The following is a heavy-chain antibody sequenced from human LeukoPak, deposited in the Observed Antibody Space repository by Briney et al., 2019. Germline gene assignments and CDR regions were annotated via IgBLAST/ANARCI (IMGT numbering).Heavy chain of an antibody. CDR3: ARDSLWCSTTSCYMEYFRH. Sequence: PGGSLRLSCAASGFTFSSYSMNWVRQAPGKGLEWVSSISSSSSYIYYADSVKGRFTISRDNAKNSLYLQMNSLRAEDTAVYYCARDSLWCSTTSCYMEYFRHWGQGTLLTVSS. CDR1: GFTFSSYS. CDR2: ISSSSSYI. J-gene: IGHJ1*01. D-gene: IGHD2-2*02. V-gene: IGHV3-21*01.